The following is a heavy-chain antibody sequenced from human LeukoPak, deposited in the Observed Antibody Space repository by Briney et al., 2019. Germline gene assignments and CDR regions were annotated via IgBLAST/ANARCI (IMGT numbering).Heavy chain of an antibody. Sequence: SETLSLTCAVSGYSISSCYYWGWIRQPPGKGLEWIGSIYHSGSTYYNPSLKSRVTISVDTSKNQFSLKLSSVTAADTAVYYCAIDVDTAMVTPDAFDIWGQGTMVTVSS. CDR3: AIDVDTAMVTPDAFDI. J-gene: IGHJ3*02. V-gene: IGHV4-38-2*01. CDR1: GYSISSCYY. D-gene: IGHD5-18*01. CDR2: IYHSGST.